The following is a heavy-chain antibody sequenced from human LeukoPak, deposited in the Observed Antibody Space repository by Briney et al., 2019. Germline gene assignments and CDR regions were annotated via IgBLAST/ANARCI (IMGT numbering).Heavy chain of an antibody. CDR1: GFTFSTYA. Sequence: GGSLRLSCAASGFTFSTYAMRWVRQAPGKGLEWVSSMSGGGTTYYAGSVKGRFTISRDISKSTLFLQMNSLRAEDTAVYYCATGGISTTGLECWGQGALVTVSS. J-gene: IGHJ4*02. D-gene: IGHD1-1*01. V-gene: IGHV3-23*01. CDR2: MSGGGTT. CDR3: ATGGISTTGLEC.